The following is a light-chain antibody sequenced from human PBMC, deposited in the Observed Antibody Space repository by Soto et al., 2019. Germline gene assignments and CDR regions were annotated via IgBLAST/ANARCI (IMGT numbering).Light chain of an antibody. J-gene: IGKJ1*01. CDR1: QSISSW. CDR3: QHYNSYSEA. Sequence: DIQMTQSPSTLSASVGDRVTITCRASQSISSWLAWYQQKPGKAPKLLIYDASSLESGAPSRFSGSGSGTEFTLTISSLRPDDFATYYCQHYNSYSEAFGQGTKGDIK. V-gene: IGKV1-5*01. CDR2: DAS.